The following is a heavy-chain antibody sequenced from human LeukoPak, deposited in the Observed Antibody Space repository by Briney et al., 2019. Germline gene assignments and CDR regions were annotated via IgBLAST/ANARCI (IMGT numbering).Heavy chain of an antibody. CDR3: AKGQELDDGVFDS. V-gene: IGHV3-23*01. D-gene: IGHD1-1*01. J-gene: IGHJ4*02. CDR2: IRSNGETV. CDR1: GFTFSRIA. Sequence: GGSLRLSCAASGFTFSRIARSWVRQAPGKGLEWVSAIRSNGETVYNADSVKGRFTVSRDNSRQTLFLQMSSLRVEDTATYYCAKGQELDDGVFDSWGQGTLVTVSS.